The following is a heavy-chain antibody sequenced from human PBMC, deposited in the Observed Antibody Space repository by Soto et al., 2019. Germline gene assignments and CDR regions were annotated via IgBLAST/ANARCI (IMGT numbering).Heavy chain of an antibody. CDR3: TTLMDYYGMDV. Sequence: GGPMRVSYAASGFTISNEWMNWVRQAPGKGLEWVGRIKSKTDGGTTDYAAPVKGRFTISRDDSKNTLYLQMNSLKTEDTAVYYCTTLMDYYGMDVWGQGTTVTVSS. V-gene: IGHV3-15*07. D-gene: IGHD3-10*01. CDR1: GFTISNEW. J-gene: IGHJ6*02. CDR2: IKSKTDGGTT.